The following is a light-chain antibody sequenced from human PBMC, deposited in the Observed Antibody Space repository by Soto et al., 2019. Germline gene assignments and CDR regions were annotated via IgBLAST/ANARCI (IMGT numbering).Light chain of an antibody. CDR2: DVS. Sequence: QSLLTGAACVSVTPGHTSTIFCTETSSDVGGYNYFSSYQQHPGKAHKHMIYDVSNPPSGVSNRFSGSKSGNTASLTISGLQAEDEADYYCSSYTSSSTYVFGPGTKVTV. CDR3: SSYTSSSTYV. J-gene: IGLJ1*01. CDR1: SSDVGGYNY. V-gene: IGLV2-14*01.